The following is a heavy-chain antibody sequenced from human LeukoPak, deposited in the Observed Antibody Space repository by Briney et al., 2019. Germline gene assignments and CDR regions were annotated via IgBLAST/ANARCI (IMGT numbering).Heavy chain of an antibody. CDR2: INPNSGGT. CDR1: GYTFTGYY. CDR3: ARPYYDYVWGSYRFDY. Sequence: ASVKVSRKASGYTFTGYYMHWVRQAPGQGLEWMGWINPNSGGTNYAQKFQGRVTMTRDTSISTAYMELSRLRSDDTAVYYCARPYYDYVWGSYRFDYWGQGTLVTVSS. D-gene: IGHD3-16*02. V-gene: IGHV1-2*02. J-gene: IGHJ4*02.